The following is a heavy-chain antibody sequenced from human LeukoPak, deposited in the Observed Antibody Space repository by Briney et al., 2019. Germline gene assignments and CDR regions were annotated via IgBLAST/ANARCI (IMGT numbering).Heavy chain of an antibody. CDR2: ISYDGSNK. J-gene: IGHJ3*02. CDR3: AKDLRRRYYFGSGSRGGTFDI. V-gene: IGHV3-30*18. CDR1: GFMFSNYG. D-gene: IGHD3-10*01. Sequence: GGSLRLSCAASGFMFSNYGMQWVRQAPGKGLEWVAVISYDGSNKYYADSVKGRFTNSRDNSKNKLYLQMNSLRAEDTAVYYCAKDLRRRYYFGSGSRGGTFDIWGQGKMVTVSS.